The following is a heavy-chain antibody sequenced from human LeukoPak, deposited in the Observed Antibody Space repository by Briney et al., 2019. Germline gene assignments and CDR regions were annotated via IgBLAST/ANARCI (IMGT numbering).Heavy chain of an antibody. CDR2: ISWNSGSI. V-gene: IGHV3-9*01. J-gene: IGHJ3*02. CDR1: GFTFDDYA. D-gene: IGHD6-13*01. Sequence: GGSLRLSCAASGFTFDDYAMHWVRQAPGKGLEWVSGISWNSGSIGYADSVKGRFTISRDNAKNSLYLQMNSLRAEDTALYYCAKSQYSSSWYEAFDIWGQGTMVTVSS. CDR3: AKSQYSSSWYEAFDI.